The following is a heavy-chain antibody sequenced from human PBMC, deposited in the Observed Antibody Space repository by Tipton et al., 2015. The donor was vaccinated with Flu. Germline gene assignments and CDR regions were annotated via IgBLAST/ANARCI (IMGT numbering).Heavy chain of an antibody. V-gene: IGHV1-18*01. Sequence: QLVQSGPEVKKPGASVRVSCKTSGYTFTSFGINWVRQAPGQGLEWMGWISAYNGNTNYAQKLQGRLTMTTDTPTTTAYMELGSLRSDDTAVYYCARGSAHILTGNSLDYWGQGTPFTVSS. CDR1: GYTFTSFG. J-gene: IGHJ4*02. CDR2: ISAYNGNT. D-gene: IGHD3-9*01. CDR3: ARGSAHILTGNSLDY.